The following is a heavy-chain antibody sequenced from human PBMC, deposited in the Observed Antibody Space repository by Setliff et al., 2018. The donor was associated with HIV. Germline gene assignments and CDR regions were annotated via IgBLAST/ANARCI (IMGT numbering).Heavy chain of an antibody. CDR1: GDSITSNSYY. CDR2: MHHSGST. CDR3: ARQGAGIQVRYFDWPWDPWTLDFDI. J-gene: IGHJ2*01. D-gene: IGHD3-9*01. Sequence: SETLSLTCTVSGDSITSNSYYWGWIRQSPGKGLEWIGTMHHSGSTYYNPSLKSRVAIFIDTSKNQFSLKLSSVTAADTAVYYCARQGAGIQVRYFDWPWDPWTLDFDIWGRGTLVTVSS. V-gene: IGHV4-39*01.